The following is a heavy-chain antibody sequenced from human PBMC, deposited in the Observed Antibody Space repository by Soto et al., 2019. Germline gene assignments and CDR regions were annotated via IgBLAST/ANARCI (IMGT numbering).Heavy chain of an antibody. D-gene: IGHD1-26*01. Sequence: KHSQTLSLTCAISGDSVSSNSAAWNWIRQSPSRGLEWLGRTYYRSKWYNDYAVSVKSRITINPDTSKNQFSLQLNSVTPEDTAVYYCAREEPWSSPVGYYYYGMDVWGQGTTVTVSS. CDR1: GDSVSSNSAA. CDR2: TYYRSKWYN. CDR3: AREEPWSSPVGYYYYGMDV. V-gene: IGHV6-1*01. J-gene: IGHJ6*02.